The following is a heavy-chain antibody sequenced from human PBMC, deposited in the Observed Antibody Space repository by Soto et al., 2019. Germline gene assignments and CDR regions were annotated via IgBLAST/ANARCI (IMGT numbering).Heavy chain of an antibody. D-gene: IGHD2-2*01. CDR3: ARADSLGYCSSTSCGDAFDI. CDR1: GFTFSSYS. J-gene: IGHJ3*02. Sequence: GESLKISCAASGFTFSSYSMNWVRQAPGKGLEWVSSISSSSSYIYYADSVKGRFTISRDNAKNSLYLQMNSLRAEDTAVYYCARADSLGYCSSTSCGDAFDIWGQGTMVTVSS. CDR2: ISSSSSYI. V-gene: IGHV3-21*01.